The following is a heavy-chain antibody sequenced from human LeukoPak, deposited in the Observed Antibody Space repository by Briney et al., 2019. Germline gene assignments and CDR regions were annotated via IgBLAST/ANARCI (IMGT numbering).Heavy chain of an antibody. CDR1: GYTFTSYD. D-gene: IGHD5-24*01. CDR3: ARGDWRWLQSDY. J-gene: IGHJ4*02. Sequence: ASVKVSRKASGYTFTSYDINWVRQATGQGLEWMGWMNPNSGNTGYAQKFQGRVTMTRNTSISTAYMELSSLRSEDTAVYYCARGDWRWLQSDYWGQGTLVTVSS. CDR2: MNPNSGNT. V-gene: IGHV1-8*01.